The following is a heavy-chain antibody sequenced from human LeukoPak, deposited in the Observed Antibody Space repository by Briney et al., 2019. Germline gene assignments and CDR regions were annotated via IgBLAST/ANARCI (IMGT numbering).Heavy chain of an antibody. V-gene: IGHV1-2*02. CDR3: SRGPGSSY. CDR1: GYTFTGYY. CDR2: INPNSGGT. Sequence: GASVKVSCKASGYTFTGYYMHWVRQAPGQGLEWMGWINPNSGGTNYAQKFQGRVTMTRDTSISTAYMELSRLRSEDTAVYFCSRGPGSSYWGQGTLVIVPS. J-gene: IGHJ4*02. D-gene: IGHD6-19*01.